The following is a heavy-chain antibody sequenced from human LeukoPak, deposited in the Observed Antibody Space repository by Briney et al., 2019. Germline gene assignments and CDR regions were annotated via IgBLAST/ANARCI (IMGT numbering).Heavy chain of an antibody. CDR3: ARDRDYSGSGSPDS. Sequence: PGGSLRLSCAASGFIMSNNYMSWVRQAPGKGPEWVSVIYDGGITYYTDSVKGRFTISRDDFTNTLHLQMNSLRVDDTAVYYCARDRDYSGSGSPDSWGQGTLVTVS. J-gene: IGHJ4*02. V-gene: IGHV3-66*01. CDR1: GFIMSNNY. D-gene: IGHD3-10*01. CDR2: IYDGGIT.